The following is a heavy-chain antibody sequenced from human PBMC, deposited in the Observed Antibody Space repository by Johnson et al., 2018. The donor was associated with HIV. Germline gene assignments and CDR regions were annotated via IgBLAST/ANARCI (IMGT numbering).Heavy chain of an antibody. D-gene: IGHD3-22*01. V-gene: IGHV3-30*14. J-gene: IGHJ3*02. CDR3: ARDWGYDSSGYYYGAFDI. CDR2: ISYDGSNK. CDR1: GFTFSSYA. Sequence: QVQLVESGGGVVQPGGSLRLSCAASGFTFSSYAMHWVRQAPGKGLEWVAVISYDGSNKYYADSVKGRFTISRDNSKTTLYLTMNSLSAEDTAVYYWARDWGYDSSGYYYGAFDIWGQGTMVTVSS.